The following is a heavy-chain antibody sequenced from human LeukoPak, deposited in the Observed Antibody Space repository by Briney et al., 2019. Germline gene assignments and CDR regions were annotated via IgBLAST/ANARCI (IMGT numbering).Heavy chain of an antibody. CDR2: INPSGGA. Sequence: GASVKVSCKASGYIFTGYYIHWVRQAPGQGLEWMGWINPSGGADYAQKFQGRVTMTRDTSISTAYMTLSRLRFDDTAVYYCARGPPEYCSGGSFYSGRNWFDPWGQGTLVTVSS. D-gene: IGHD2-15*01. CDR3: ARGPPEYCSGGSFYSGRNWFDP. V-gene: IGHV1-2*02. J-gene: IGHJ5*02. CDR1: GYIFTGYY.